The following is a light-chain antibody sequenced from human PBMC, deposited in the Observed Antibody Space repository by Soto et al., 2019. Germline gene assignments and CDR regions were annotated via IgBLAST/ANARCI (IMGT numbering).Light chain of an antibody. CDR1: QPVFIRY. J-gene: IGKJ4*02. Sequence: ETVLTQSPGTLSLSPGERATLSCRASQPVFIRYLAWYQQKPGQAPRLLIYGAYTRATGSPDRFSGSGSGTDFTLTVSRLELEDFALYYCQQFGDSRTFGGGTKVEI. CDR3: QQFGDSRT. V-gene: IGKV3-20*01. CDR2: GAY.